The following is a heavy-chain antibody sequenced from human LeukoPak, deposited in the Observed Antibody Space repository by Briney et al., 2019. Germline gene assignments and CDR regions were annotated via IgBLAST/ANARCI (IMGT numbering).Heavy chain of an antibody. V-gene: IGHV3-48*02. CDR3: TRDPRLTDY. J-gene: IGHJ4*02. CDR1: GFTFSHHN. Sequence: GGSLRLSCAASGFTFSHHNVNWVRQVPGKGLESVSYISSSGNTIYYADSVKGRFTISRDNAHGSLYLQMNSLRDDDTAVYYCTRDPRLTDYWGQGTLVTVSS. CDR2: ISSSGNTI.